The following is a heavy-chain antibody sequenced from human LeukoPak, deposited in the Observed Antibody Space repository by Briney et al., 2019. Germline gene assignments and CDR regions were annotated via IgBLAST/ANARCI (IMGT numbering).Heavy chain of an antibody. J-gene: IGHJ4*02. CDR2: IYYSGST. CDR1: GGSISSSSYY. V-gene: IGHV4-39*07. D-gene: IGHD1-1*01. CDR3: ARDGNWYFDY. Sequence: PSETLSLTCTVSGGSISSSSYYWGWIRQPPGKGLEWIGSIYYSGSTYYNPSLKSRVTISVDTSKNQFSLKLSSVTAADTAVYYCARDGNWYFDYWGQGTLVTVSS.